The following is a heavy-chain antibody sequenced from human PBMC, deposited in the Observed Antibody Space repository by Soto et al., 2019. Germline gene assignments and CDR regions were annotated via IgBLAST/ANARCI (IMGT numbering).Heavy chain of an antibody. Sequence: SVKVSCKASGGTFSSYAISWVRQAPGQGLEWMGGIIPIFGTANYAQKFQGRVTITADESTSTAYMELSSLRSEDTAVYYCARAPPYYYDSSGYYDRYYFDYWGQGTLVTVSS. J-gene: IGHJ4*02. CDR2: IIPIFGTA. D-gene: IGHD3-22*01. CDR1: GGTFSSYA. V-gene: IGHV1-69*13. CDR3: ARAPPYYYDSSGYYDRYYFDY.